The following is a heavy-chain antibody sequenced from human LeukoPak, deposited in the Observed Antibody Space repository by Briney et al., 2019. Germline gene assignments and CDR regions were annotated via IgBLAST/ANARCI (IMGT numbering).Heavy chain of an antibody. D-gene: IGHD3-22*01. CDR2: INPNSGGT. J-gene: IGHJ4*02. CDR1: GYTFSGHY. Sequence: ASVKVSCKASGYTFSGHYMHWVRQAPGQGLEWMGWINPNSGGTNYAQKFQGRVTMTRDTSISTAYMELSRLRSDDTAVYYCASTNNYYDSSSPHYWGQGTLVTVSS. CDR3: ASTNNYYDSSSPHY. V-gene: IGHV1-2*02.